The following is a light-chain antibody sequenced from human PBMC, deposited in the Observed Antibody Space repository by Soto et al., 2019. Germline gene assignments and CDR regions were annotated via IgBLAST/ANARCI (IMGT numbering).Light chain of an antibody. CDR1: SGHSSYA. CDR2: LNSDGSH. Sequence: QLVLTQSPSAYASLGASGNLTCPLSSGHSSYAIAWHQQQPEKGPRYLMKLNSDGSHSKGDGIPDRFSGSSSGAERYLTISSLQSEDEADYYCQTWGTGIRVFGGGTKLTVL. CDR3: QTWGTGIRV. J-gene: IGLJ2*01. V-gene: IGLV4-69*01.